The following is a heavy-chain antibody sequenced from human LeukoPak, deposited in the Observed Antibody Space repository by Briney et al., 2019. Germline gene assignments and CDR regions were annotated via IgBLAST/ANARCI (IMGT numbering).Heavy chain of an antibody. J-gene: IGHJ4*02. CDR1: GFTFSSFA. CDR3: AKDKGSGTYPPY. D-gene: IGHD1-26*01. V-gene: IGHV3-23*01. Sequence: SGGSLRLSCTASGFTFSSFAMSWVRQAPGKGLEWVSGISGSGGSTYYVDSVKGRFTISRDNSNNRLYLQMNSLRTDDTAVYYCAKDKGSGTYPPYWGQGTLVTVSS. CDR2: ISGSGGST.